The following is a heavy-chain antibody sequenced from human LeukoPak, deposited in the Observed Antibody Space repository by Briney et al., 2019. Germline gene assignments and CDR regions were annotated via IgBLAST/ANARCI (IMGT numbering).Heavy chain of an antibody. CDR3: ARVELIVALPTSIDP. CDR1: GGSIRSNNHY. J-gene: IGHJ5*02. D-gene: IGHD2-21*01. Sequence: ASETLSLTCAVSGGSIRSNNHYWGWIRQPPGKGLEWIGNIYFNGNIAYNPSLQSRVTISVDTSKNQFSLRLNSVTSADTAMYYCARVELIVALPTSIDPWGQGTLVTVSS. CDR2: IYFNGNI. V-gene: IGHV4-39*07.